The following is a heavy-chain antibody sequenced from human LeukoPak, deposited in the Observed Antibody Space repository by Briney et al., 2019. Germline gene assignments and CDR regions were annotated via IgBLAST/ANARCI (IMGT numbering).Heavy chain of an antibody. CDR3: VRDTYRTAVAGSSGLGY. Sequence: GGSLRLSCAASGFTFGTYWMGWVRQAPGKGMEWVANIKQDGTEKSYVDSVKGRFTISRDNVQNSVCLQMHSLRADDTAIYYCVRDTYRTAVAGSSGLGYWGQGTLVTVSS. D-gene: IGHD6-19*01. CDR2: IKQDGTEK. J-gene: IGHJ4*02. V-gene: IGHV3-7*01. CDR1: GFTFGTYW.